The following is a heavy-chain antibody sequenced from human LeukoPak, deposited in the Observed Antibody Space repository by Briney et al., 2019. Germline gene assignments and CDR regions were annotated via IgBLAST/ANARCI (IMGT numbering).Heavy chain of an antibody. D-gene: IGHD6-13*01. CDR3: ATGEQQLAAFDY. J-gene: IGHJ4*02. V-gene: IGHV4-39*01. CDR2: IYYSGST. Sequence: SATLSLTCTVSGGSISSSSYYWGWIRQPPGKGLEWIGSIYYSGSTYYNPSLKSRVTISVDTSKNQFSLKLSSVTAADTAVYYCATGEQQLAAFDYWGQGTLVTVSS. CDR1: GGSISSSSYY.